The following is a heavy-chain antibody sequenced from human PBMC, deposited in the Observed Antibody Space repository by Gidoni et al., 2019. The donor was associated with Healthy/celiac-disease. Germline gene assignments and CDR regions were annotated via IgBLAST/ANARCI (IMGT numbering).Heavy chain of an antibody. Sequence: QVQLVQSGAEVKKPGASVKVSCTASGYTFTGYYMHCVRQAPGQGLEWMGWINPNSGGTNYAQKFQGRVTITRDTSISTAYMELSRLRSDDTAVYYCAIYDYYDFWSGYRAVYNWFDPWGQGTLVTVSS. CDR3: AIYDYYDFWSGYRAVYNWFDP. V-gene: IGHV1-2*02. CDR1: GYTFTGYY. CDR2: INPNSGGT. J-gene: IGHJ5*02. D-gene: IGHD3-3*01.